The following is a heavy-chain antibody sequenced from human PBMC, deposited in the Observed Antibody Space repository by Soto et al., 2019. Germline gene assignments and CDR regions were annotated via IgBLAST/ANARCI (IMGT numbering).Heavy chain of an antibody. CDR2: IMPVFATP. CDR3: AXDKDRQQLGGNYYYILDV. CDR1: GGTFSTSA. V-gene: IGHV1-69*12. J-gene: IGHJ6*02. D-gene: IGHD3-3*02. Sequence: QVQLMQSGAEVKKPGSSVKVSCKASGGTFSTSAISWVRQAPGEGLEWVGGIMPVFATPDYAQKFQGRVTISADESTTXAXLXXPXLTXXDTAVYYXAXDKDRQQLGGNYYYILDVWGQGTAITVSS.